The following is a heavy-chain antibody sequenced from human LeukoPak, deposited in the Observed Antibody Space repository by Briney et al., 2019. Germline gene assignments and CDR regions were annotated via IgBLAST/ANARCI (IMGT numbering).Heavy chain of an antibody. CDR1: GGSISSGGYS. CDR3: TREILYDSTGYYL. V-gene: IGHV4-30-4*07. Sequence: SETLSLTCAVSGGSISSGGYSWSWIRQPPGQGLEWIGYIYYSGSTYYNPPLKSRLTISVDTSKNQFSLKLSSVTAADTAVYYCTREILYDSTGYYLWGQGTLVTVSS. D-gene: IGHD3-22*01. CDR2: IYYSGST. J-gene: IGHJ4*02.